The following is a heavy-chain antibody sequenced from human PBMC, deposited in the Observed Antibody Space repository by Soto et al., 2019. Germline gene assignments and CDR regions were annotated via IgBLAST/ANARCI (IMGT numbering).Heavy chain of an antibody. CDR1: GGSISSSSYY. V-gene: IGHV4-39*01. Sequence: SETLSLTCTVSGGSISSSSYYWGWIRQPPGKGLEWIGSIYYSGSTYYNPSLKSRVTISVDTSKNQFSLKLSSVTAADTAVYYCARHTKTYYDFWSGYPFDYWGQGTLVTVSS. D-gene: IGHD3-3*01. CDR2: IYYSGST. CDR3: ARHTKTYYDFWSGYPFDY. J-gene: IGHJ4*02.